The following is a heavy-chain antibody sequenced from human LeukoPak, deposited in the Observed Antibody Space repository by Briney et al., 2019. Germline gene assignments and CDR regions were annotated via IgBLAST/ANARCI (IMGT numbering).Heavy chain of an antibody. CDR3: ARDQGAGYFDL. CDR1: GGSISSSSYY. J-gene: IGHJ2*01. Sequence: SETLSLTCTVSGGSISSSSYYWSWIRQPPGKGLEWIGYIYYSGSTNYNPSLKSRVTISVDTSKNQFSLKLSSVTAADTAVYYCARDQGAGYFDLWGRGTLVTVSS. V-gene: IGHV4-61*01. D-gene: IGHD1-26*01. CDR2: IYYSGST.